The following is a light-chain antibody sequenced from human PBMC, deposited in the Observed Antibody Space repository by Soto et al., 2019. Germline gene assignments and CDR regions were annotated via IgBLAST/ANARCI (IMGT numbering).Light chain of an antibody. Sequence: EIVLTQSPSTLSLSPGERTTLSCRASQSVSSFLAWCQQKPGEAPRLLIYDASNRTTGIPARFSGSGSGTDFTPTISSLQSEDVAAYYCQQYNNWPWTFGQGTKVDTK. CDR2: DAS. CDR3: QQYNNWPWT. CDR1: QSVSSF. J-gene: IGKJ1*01. V-gene: IGKV3-11*01.